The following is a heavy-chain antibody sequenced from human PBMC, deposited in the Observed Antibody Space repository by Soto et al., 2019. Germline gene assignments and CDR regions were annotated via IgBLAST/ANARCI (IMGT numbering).Heavy chain of an antibody. Sequence: GGSLRLSCAASGFTFSSYAMHWVRQAPGKGLEWVAVISYDGSNKYYADSVKGRFTISRDNSKNTLYLQMNSLRAEDTAVYYCARDTYYYDSSGYYHWGQGTLVTVSS. CDR1: GFTFSSYA. CDR2: ISYDGSNK. D-gene: IGHD3-22*01. V-gene: IGHV3-30-3*01. CDR3: ARDTYYYDSSGYYH. J-gene: IGHJ5*02.